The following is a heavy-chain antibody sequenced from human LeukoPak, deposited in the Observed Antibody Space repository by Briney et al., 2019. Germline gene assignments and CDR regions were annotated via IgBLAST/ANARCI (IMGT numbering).Heavy chain of an antibody. Sequence: SETLSLTCAVYGGSFSGYYWSWIRQPPGKGLEWIGKINHSGSTNYNPSLKSRVTISVDTSKNQFSLKLSSVTAADTAVYYCARGYSGRYCSSTSCYSRRIDPWGQGTLVTVSS. CDR1: GGSFSGYY. D-gene: IGHD2-2*02. V-gene: IGHV4-34*01. CDR3: ARGYSGRYCSSTSCYSRRIDP. CDR2: INHSGST. J-gene: IGHJ5*02.